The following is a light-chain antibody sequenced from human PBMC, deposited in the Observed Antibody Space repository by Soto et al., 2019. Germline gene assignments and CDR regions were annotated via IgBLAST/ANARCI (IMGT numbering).Light chain of an antibody. CDR3: QQHDKWPPRT. CDR2: GAS. V-gene: IGKV3-15*01. Sequence: EIVMRQSPATLTVSPGERATLSCRASQSVSSNLAWYQQKPGQAPRLLIYGASTRATGIPARFSGSGSGTEFTLTISSLQSEDSAVYYCQQHDKWPPRTFGQGT. CDR1: QSVSSN. J-gene: IGKJ1*01.